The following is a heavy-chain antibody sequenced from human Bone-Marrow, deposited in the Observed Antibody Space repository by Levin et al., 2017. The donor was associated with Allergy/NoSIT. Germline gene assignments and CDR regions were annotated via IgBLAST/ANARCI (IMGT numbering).Heavy chain of an antibody. CDR3: ARAPDILTGYSARTYYYYYYYMDV. CDR1: GGTFSSYA. Sequence: PAASVKVSCKASGGTFSSYAISWVRQAPGQGLEWMGGIIPIFGTANYAQKFQGRVTITADESTSTAYMELSSLRSEDTAVYYCARAPDILTGYSARTYYYYYYYMDVWGKGTTVTVSS. CDR2: IIPIFGTA. V-gene: IGHV1-69*13. J-gene: IGHJ6*03. D-gene: IGHD3-9*01.